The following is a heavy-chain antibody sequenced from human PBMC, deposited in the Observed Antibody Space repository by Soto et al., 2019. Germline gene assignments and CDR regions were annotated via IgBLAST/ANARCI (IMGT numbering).Heavy chain of an antibody. Sequence: EVQLLESGGGLVQPGGSLRLSCAASGFTFSSYAMSWVRQAPGKGLEWVSAISGSGGSTYYADSVKGRFTISRDNSKNPLYLQMNSLRAEDTAVYYCAKGCTLGWLLNWYFDLWGRGTLVTVSS. CDR3: AKGCTLGWLLNWYFDL. CDR1: GFTFSSYA. D-gene: IGHD3-22*01. V-gene: IGHV3-23*01. J-gene: IGHJ2*01. CDR2: ISGSGGST.